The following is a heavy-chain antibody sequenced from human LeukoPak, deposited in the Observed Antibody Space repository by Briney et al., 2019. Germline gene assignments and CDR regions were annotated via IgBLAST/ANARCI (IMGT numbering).Heavy chain of an antibody. Sequence: TGGSLRLSCAASGFTFSSYAMNWVRQAPGKGLEWVSVISGSGVSTYYADSVKGRFTISRDYSKNTLYLQMNSLRAEDTAVYYCALTMVRGVQLGHFDYWGQGTLVTVSS. V-gene: IGHV3-23*01. CDR1: GFTFSSYA. J-gene: IGHJ4*02. CDR3: ALTMVRGVQLGHFDY. CDR2: ISGSGVST. D-gene: IGHD3-10*01.